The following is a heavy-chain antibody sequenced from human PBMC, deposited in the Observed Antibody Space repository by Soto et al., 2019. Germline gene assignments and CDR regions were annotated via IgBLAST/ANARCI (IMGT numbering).Heavy chain of an antibody. CDR3: AKGPLSSGYCSSTSCYWNLPDY. D-gene: IGHD2-2*01. CDR2: ISGSGGST. Sequence: GGSLRLSCAASGFTFSSYAMSWVRQAPGKGLEWVSAISGSGGSTYYADSVKGRFTISRDNSENTLYLQMNSLRAEDTAVYYCAKGPLSSGYCSSTSCYWNLPDYWGQGTLVTVSS. CDR1: GFTFSSYA. V-gene: IGHV3-23*01. J-gene: IGHJ4*02.